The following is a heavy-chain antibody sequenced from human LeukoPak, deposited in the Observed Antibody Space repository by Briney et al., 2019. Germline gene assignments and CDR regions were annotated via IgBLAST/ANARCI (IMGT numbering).Heavy chain of an antibody. CDR2: MNPNSGNT. J-gene: IGHJ6*03. CDR1: GYTFIDYF. Sequence: GASVKVSCKASGYTFIDYFIHWVRQAPGQGLEWMGWMNPNSGNTGYAQKFQGRVTMTRNTSISTAYMELSSLRSEDTAVYYCARPNSVLRFLEWPKGGYYYYYMDVWGKGTTVTVSS. CDR3: ARPNSVLRFLEWPKGGYYYYYMDV. V-gene: IGHV1-8*02. D-gene: IGHD3-3*01.